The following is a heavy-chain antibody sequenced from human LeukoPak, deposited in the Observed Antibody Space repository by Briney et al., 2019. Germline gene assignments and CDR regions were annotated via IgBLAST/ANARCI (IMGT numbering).Heavy chain of an antibody. CDR3: AREGLPADPFDY. Sequence: PSETLSLTCAVYGGSFSGYYWSWIRQPPGKGLEWIGEINHSGSTNYNPSLKSRVTISVDTSKNQFSLKLSSVTAADTAVYYCAREGLPADPFDYWGQGTLVTVSS. J-gene: IGHJ4*02. CDR1: GGSFSGYY. CDR2: INHSGST. D-gene: IGHD2-2*01. V-gene: IGHV4-34*01.